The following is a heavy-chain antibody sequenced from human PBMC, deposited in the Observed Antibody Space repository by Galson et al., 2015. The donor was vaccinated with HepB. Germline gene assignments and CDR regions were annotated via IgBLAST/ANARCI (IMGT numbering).Heavy chain of an antibody. Sequence: SLRLSCAASGFTFSSYGMHWVRQAPGKGLEWVAVIWHDGSNKYYADSVKGRFTISRDNSKNTLYLQMNSLRAEDTAVYYCAREYSSGWYAFDYWGQGTLVTVSS. CDR2: IWHDGSNK. V-gene: IGHV3-33*01. D-gene: IGHD6-19*01. J-gene: IGHJ4*02. CDR1: GFTFSSYG. CDR3: AREYSSGWYAFDY.